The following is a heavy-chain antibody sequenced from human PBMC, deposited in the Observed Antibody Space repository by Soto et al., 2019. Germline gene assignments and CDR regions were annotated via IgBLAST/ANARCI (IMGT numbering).Heavy chain of an antibody. CDR3: ARENYFDS. V-gene: IGHV3-7*01. CDR1: WFTFHNLW. CDR2: IKPDGSEK. J-gene: IGHJ4*02. Sequence: PGGFLRLSCGAVWFTFHNLWVGWVRQTPDKGLEWVANIKPDGSEKYYVDSVKGRFTISRDNAKNYLYLQMNSLRAENTAVYYCARENYFDSWGPGPLVTAS.